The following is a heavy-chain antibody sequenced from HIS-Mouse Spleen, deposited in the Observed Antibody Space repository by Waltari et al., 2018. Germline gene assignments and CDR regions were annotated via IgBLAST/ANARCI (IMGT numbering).Heavy chain of an antibody. CDR3: AREIPYSSSWYDWYFDL. V-gene: IGHV4-39*07. CDR2: IYYSGRT. CDR1: GGSISSSSYY. Sequence: QLQLQESGPGLVKPSETLSLTCTVSGGSISSSSYYWGWIRQPPGKGMEWIGSIYYSGRTYYTPSLRGRVTISVDPSKNQFSLKLSSVTAADTAVYYCAREIPYSSSWYDWYFDLWGRGTLVTVSS. J-gene: IGHJ2*01. D-gene: IGHD6-13*01.